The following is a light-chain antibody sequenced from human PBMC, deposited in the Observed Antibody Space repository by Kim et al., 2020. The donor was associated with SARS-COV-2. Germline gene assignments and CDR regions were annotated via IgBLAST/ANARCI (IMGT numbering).Light chain of an antibody. Sequence: LGKTVRITCQGDSLRSYYASWYQQKPGQAPVLVIYGKNNRPSGIPDRFSGSSSGNTASLTITGAQAEDEADYYCNSRDSSGNPVVFGGGTKLTVL. CDR2: GKN. CDR3: NSRDSSGNPVV. CDR1: SLRSYY. J-gene: IGLJ2*01. V-gene: IGLV3-19*01.